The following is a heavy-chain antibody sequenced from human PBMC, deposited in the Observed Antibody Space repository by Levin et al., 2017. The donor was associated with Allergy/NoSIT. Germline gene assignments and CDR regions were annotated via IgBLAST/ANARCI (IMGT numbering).Heavy chain of an antibody. CDR2: ITADGGST. Sequence: EASVKVSCAASGFSVDDYAMTWVRQAPGKGLEWVSGITADGGSTGYTDSVRGRFTISKDKARNSLYLQMNSLRADDTAFYYCASVADFWGRGTLVTVSS. CDR3: ASVADF. CDR1: GFSVDDYA. J-gene: IGHJ4*02. V-gene: IGHV3-20*04.